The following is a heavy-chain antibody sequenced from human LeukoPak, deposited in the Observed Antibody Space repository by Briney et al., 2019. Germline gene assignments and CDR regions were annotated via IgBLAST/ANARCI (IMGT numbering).Heavy chain of an antibody. J-gene: IGHJ6*03. CDR1: GGSFSGYY. D-gene: IGHD3-3*01. Sequence: PSETLSLTCAVYGGSFSGYYCSWIRQPPGKGLEWIGEINHSGSTNYNPSLKSRVTISVDTSKNQFSLKLSSVTAADTAVYYCARGLSGYHNYYYYYYYMDVWGKGTTVTVSS. V-gene: IGHV4-34*01. CDR3: ARGLSGYHNYYYYYYYMDV. CDR2: INHSGST.